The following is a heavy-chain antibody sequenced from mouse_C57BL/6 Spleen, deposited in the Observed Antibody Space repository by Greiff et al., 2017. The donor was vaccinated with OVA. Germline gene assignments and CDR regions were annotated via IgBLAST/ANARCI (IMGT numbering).Heavy chain of an antibody. V-gene: IGHV1-22*01. CDR2: INPNNGGT. J-gene: IGHJ2*01. D-gene: IGHD1-1*01. CDR3: ARMVFITTVEGFDY. Sequence: EVKLQESGPELVKPGASVKMSCKASGYTFTDYNMHWVKQSHGKSLEWIGYINPNNGGTSYNQKFKGKATLTVNKSSSTAYMELRSLTSEDSAVYYCARMVFITTVEGFDYWGQGTTLTVSS. CDR1: GYTFTDYN.